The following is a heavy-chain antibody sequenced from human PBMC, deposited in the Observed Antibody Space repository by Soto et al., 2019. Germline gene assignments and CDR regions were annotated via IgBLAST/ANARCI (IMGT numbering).Heavy chain of an antibody. Sequence: QVQLVQSGPEVKKPGASVKVSCKTSGYTFTSYGISWVRQAPGQGLEWMGWISTDKGKTNYAQKFQGRVTMTPDTSTSTAYMELRSLRSDDTAVYYCATRSPAFEYWGQGTLVTVSS. CDR2: ISTDKGKT. CDR1: GYTFTSYG. J-gene: IGHJ4*02. CDR3: ATRSPAFEY. V-gene: IGHV1-18*01.